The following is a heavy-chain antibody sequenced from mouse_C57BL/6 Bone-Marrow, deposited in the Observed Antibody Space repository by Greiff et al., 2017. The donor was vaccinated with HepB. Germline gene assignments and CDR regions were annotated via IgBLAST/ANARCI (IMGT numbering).Heavy chain of an antibody. Sequence: VQLKQSGPELVKPGASVTIPCKASGYTFTDYNMDWVKPSHGKSLEWIGDINPNNGGTIYNQKFKGKATLTVDKSSSTAYMELRSLTSEDTAVYYCARGSLRWDFDYWGQGTTLTVSS. D-gene: IGHD1-1*01. J-gene: IGHJ2*01. CDR3: ARGSLRWDFDY. CDR1: GYTFTDYN. V-gene: IGHV1-18*01. CDR2: INPNNGGT.